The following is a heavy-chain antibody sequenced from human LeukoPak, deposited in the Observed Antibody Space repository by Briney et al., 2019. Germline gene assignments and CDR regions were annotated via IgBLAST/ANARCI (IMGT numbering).Heavy chain of an antibody. Sequence: HGESLKISCKGSGYSFTSYWIGWVRQMPGKGLEGMGIIYPDDSDTRYSPSFQGQVTISADKSISTAYLQWSTLRASDTAIYYCARHSYDSSDFHYMDVWGKGTTVTISS. CDR1: GYSFTSYW. V-gene: IGHV5-51*01. CDR3: ARHSYDSSDFHYMDV. J-gene: IGHJ6*03. CDR2: IYPDDSDT. D-gene: IGHD3-22*01.